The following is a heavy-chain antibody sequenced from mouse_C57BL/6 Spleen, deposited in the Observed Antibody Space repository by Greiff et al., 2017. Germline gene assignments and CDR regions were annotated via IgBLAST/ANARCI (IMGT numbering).Heavy chain of an antibody. Sequence: QVQLQQSGAELARPGASVKMSCKASGYTFTSYTMHWVKQRPGQGLEWIGYINPSSGYTKYNQKFKDKATLTADKSSSTAYMQLSSLTSEDSAVYYCARSKFYYYDPYYYAMDYWGQGTSVTVSS. J-gene: IGHJ4*01. V-gene: IGHV1-4*01. CDR2: INPSSGYT. CDR1: GYTFTSYT. D-gene: IGHD1-1*01. CDR3: ARSKFYYYDPYYYAMDY.